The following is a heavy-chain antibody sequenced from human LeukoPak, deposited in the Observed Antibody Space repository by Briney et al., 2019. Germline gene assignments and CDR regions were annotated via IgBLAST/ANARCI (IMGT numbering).Heavy chain of an antibody. V-gene: IGHV3-48*03. CDR3: AKSGYDLVFDY. J-gene: IGHJ4*02. D-gene: IGHD5-12*01. CDR1: GFTFSLYE. CDR2: ISRDGTTI. Sequence: GGSLRLSCAASGFTFSLYEMNWVRQAPGKGLEWVSYISRDGTTIYYADSVRGRFTISRDNAKYSMYLQMNSLRAEDAAVYYCAKSGYDLVFDYWGQGTLVTVSS.